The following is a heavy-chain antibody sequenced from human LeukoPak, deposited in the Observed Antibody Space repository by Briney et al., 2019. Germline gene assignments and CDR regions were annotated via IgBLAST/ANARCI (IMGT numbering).Heavy chain of an antibody. D-gene: IGHD4-23*01. Sequence: GGSLRLSCAASGFTFSSYAMSWVRQAPGKGLEWVLAISGSGGSTYYADSVKGRFTISRDNSKNTLYLQMTSLRAEDTAVYYCARREVTPYNWFDPWGQGTLVTVSS. CDR2: ISGSGGST. CDR1: GFTFSSYA. V-gene: IGHV3-23*01. CDR3: ARREVTPYNWFDP. J-gene: IGHJ5*02.